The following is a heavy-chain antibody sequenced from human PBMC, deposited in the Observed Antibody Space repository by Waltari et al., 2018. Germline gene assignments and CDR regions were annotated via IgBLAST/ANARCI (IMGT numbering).Heavy chain of an antibody. CDR3: TRAEVTYYYGSGSYYNAPDY. CDR2: IRSKAYGGTT. J-gene: IGHJ4*02. CDR1: GFTFGDYA. D-gene: IGHD3-10*01. Sequence: EVQLVESGGGLVQPGRSLRLSCTASGFTFGDYAMSWFRQAPGKGLERVGFIRSKAYGGTTEYAASVKGRFTISRDDSKSIAYLQMNSLKTEDTAVYYCTRAEVTYYYGSGSYYNAPDYWGQGTLVTVSS. V-gene: IGHV3-49*03.